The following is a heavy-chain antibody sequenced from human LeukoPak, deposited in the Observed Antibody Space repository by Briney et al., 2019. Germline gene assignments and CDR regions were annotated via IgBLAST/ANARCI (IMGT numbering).Heavy chain of an antibody. CDR1: GGSISSHY. CDR3: ARGPDFWSGYYYFDY. V-gene: IGHV4-59*11. CDR2: IYYSGST. D-gene: IGHD3-3*01. J-gene: IGHJ4*02. Sequence: PSETLSLTCTVSGGSISSHYWSWIRQPPGKGLEWIGYIYYSGSTNYNPSLKSRDTISVDTPKNQFSLKLSSVTAADTAVYYCARGPDFWSGYYYFDYWGQGTLVTVSS.